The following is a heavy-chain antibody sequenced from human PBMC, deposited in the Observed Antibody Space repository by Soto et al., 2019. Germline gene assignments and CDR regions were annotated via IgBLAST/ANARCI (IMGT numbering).Heavy chain of an antibody. J-gene: IGHJ4*02. CDR1: GGSISRGGYY. CDR3: ARGSVVAATLCDY. D-gene: IGHD2-15*01. CDR2: IYYSGST. V-gene: IGHV4-31*03. Sequence: QVQLQESGPGLVKPSQTLSLTCTVSGGSISRGGYYWSWIRQHPGKGLEWIGYIYYSGSTYYNPSLKSRVTISVDTSKNQFSLKLSSVTAADTAVYYCARGSVVAATLCDYWGQGTLVTVSS.